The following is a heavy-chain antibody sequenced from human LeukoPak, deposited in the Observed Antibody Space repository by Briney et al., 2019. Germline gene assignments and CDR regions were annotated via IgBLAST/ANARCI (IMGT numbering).Heavy chain of an antibody. J-gene: IGHJ1*01. CDR2: IYTSGST. CDR1: GGSFSGYY. D-gene: IGHD2-2*01. Sequence: SETLSLTCAVYGGSFSGYYWSWIRQPAGKGLEWIGRIYTSGSTNYNPSLKSRVTMSVDTSKNQFSLKLSSVTAADTAVYYCAVGYCSSTSCSRGAEYFQHWGQGTLVTVSS. CDR3: AVGYCSSTSCSRGAEYFQH. V-gene: IGHV4-59*10.